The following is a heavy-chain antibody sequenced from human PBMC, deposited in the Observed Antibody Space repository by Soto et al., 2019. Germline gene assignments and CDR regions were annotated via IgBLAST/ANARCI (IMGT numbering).Heavy chain of an antibody. Sequence: QITLKESGPTLVKPTQTLTLTCTFSGFSLSNSGVGVGWIRQPPGKALEWLALIYWDDDTRYSPSLKSRLTSTQATSINQVVLTTTTMDTVDTATYYCPHIPHSGFGGPIKSRGQGTLVTVCS. CDR3: PHIPHSGFGGPIKS. V-gene: IGHV2-5*02. CDR1: GFSLSNSGVG. J-gene: IGHJ4*02. CDR2: IYWDDDT. D-gene: IGHD3-10*01.